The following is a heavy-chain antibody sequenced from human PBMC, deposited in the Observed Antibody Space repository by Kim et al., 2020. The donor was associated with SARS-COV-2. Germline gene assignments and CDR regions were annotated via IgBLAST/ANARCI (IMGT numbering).Heavy chain of an antibody. V-gene: IGHV4-39*01. CDR3: ARDDYGETGDY. D-gene: IGHD4-17*01. Sequence: SETLSLTCTVSGGSISSSSYYWGWIRQPPGKGLEWIGSIYYSGSTYYNPSLKSRVTISVDTSKNQFSLKLSSVTAADTAVYYCARDDYGETGDYWGQGTLVTVSS. CDR2: IYYSGST. CDR1: GGSISSSSYY. J-gene: IGHJ4*02.